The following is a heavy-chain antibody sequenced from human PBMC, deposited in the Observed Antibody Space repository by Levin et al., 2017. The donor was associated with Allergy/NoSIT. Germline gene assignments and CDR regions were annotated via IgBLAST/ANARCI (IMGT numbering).Heavy chain of an antibody. CDR1: GFTFDDYA. V-gene: IGHV3-9*01. CDR2: ISWNSGSI. D-gene: IGHD2-15*01. J-gene: IGHJ3*02. CDR3: AKARGGSCYSRCAFDI. Sequence: GGSLRLSCAASGFTFDDYAMHWVRQAPGKGLEWVSGISWNSGSIGYADSVKGRFTISRDNAKNSLYLQMNSLRAEDTALYYCAKARGGSCYSRCAFDIWGQGTMVTVSS.